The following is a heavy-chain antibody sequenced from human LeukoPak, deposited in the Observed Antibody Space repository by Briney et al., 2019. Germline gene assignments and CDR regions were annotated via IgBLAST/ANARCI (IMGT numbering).Heavy chain of an antibody. D-gene: IGHD2-2*01. CDR2: ISHDESNK. Sequence: SGGSLRLSCAASGFTFNSFGMHWVRQAPGKGLEWVAVISHDESNKDYIDSVKGRFTISRDNSKNTLYLQMNSLRAEDTALYYCARYPSRYCTSTSCYLVHWGQGALVTVSS. V-gene: IGHV3-30*03. CDR3: ARYPSRYCTSTSCYLVH. CDR1: GFTFNSFG. J-gene: IGHJ5*02.